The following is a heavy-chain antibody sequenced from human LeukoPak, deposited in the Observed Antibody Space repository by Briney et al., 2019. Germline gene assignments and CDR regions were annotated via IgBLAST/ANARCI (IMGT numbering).Heavy chain of an antibody. Sequence: ASVKVSCKASGYTFTSYGISWVRQAPGQGLEWMGWISGYNGNTNYAQKLQGRVTMTTDTSTSTAYMELRSLRSDDTAVYYCAIDTYDSAAYSFDYWGQGTLVTVSS. CDR3: AIDTYDSAAYSFDY. V-gene: IGHV1-18*01. J-gene: IGHJ4*02. D-gene: IGHD3-22*01. CDR2: ISGYNGNT. CDR1: GYTFTSYG.